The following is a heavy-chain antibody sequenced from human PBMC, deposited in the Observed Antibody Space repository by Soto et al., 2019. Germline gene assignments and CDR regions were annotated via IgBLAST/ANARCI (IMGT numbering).Heavy chain of an antibody. CDR2: INPADSDT. J-gene: IGHJ6*02. CDR1: GYSFTTYW. Sequence: PGESLKISCKGSGYSFTTYWIGWVRQKPGKGLEWMGIINPADSDTRYSPSFQGHVTISADRSISTAYLQLSSLKASDTALYYCARHEHFSDYYYGMEVWGQGTRVNVSS. V-gene: IGHV5-51*01. CDR3: ARHEHFSDYYYGMEV.